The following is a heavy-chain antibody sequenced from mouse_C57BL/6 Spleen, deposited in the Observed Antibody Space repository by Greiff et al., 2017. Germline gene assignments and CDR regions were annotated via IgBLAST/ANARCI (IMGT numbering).Heavy chain of an antibody. CDR3: ASYSTFAY. CDR2: INPSTGGT. CDR1: GYSFTGYY. J-gene: IGHJ3*01. Sequence: EVKLQESGPELVKPGASVKISCKASGYSFTGYYMNWVKQSPEKSLEWIGEINPSTGGTTYNQKFKAKATLTVDKSSSTAYMQLKSLTSEDSAVYYCASYSTFAYWGQGTLVTVSA. D-gene: IGHD1-1*01. V-gene: IGHV1-42*01.